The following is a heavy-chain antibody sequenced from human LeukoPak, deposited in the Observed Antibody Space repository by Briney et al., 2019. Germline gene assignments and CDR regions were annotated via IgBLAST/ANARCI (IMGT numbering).Heavy chain of an antibody. V-gene: IGHV4-59*08. CDR2: IYYSGST. CDR1: GGSISSYY. CDR3: ARHSGYDKYYFDY. Sequence: SETLSLTCTVSGGSISSYYWSWIRQPPGKGLEWIGYIYYSGSTNYNPSLKSRVTISVDTSKNRFSLKLSSVTAADTAVYYCARHSGYDKYYFDYWGQGTLVTVSS. D-gene: IGHD5-12*01. J-gene: IGHJ4*02.